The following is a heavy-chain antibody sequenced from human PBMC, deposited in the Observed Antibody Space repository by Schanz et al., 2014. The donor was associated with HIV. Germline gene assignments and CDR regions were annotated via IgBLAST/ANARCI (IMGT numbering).Heavy chain of an antibody. J-gene: IGHJ4*02. CDR1: GFTFSSYG. V-gene: IGHV3-33*01. CDR2: IWYDGSNK. CDR3: ARDGSLNRGFYY. Sequence: QVRLVESGGGVVQPGRSLRLSCAASGFTFSSYGMHWVRQAPGKGLEWVAVIWYDGSNKYYVDSVKGRFTISRDNSKNTLFLQMNSLRAEDTAVYYCARDGSLNRGFYYWGQGTLVTVSS. D-gene: IGHD3-10*01.